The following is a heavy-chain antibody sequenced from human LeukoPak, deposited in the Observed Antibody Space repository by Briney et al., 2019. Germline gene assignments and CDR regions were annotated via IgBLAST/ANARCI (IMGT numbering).Heavy chain of an antibody. Sequence: ASVKVSCKASGYTFTGYYMHWVRQAPGQGLEWMGWINPNSGGTNYAQKFQGRVTMTRDTSISTAYMELSRLRSGDTAVYYCAREPRRGHWFDPWGQGTLVTVSS. V-gene: IGHV1-2*02. J-gene: IGHJ5*02. CDR3: AREPRRGHWFDP. CDR1: GYTFTGYY. CDR2: INPNSGGT.